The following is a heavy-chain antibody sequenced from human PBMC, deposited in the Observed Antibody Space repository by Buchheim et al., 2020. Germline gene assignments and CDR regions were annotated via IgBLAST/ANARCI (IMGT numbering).Heavy chain of an antibody. CDR1: GYSFTNFW. Sequence: EVQLVQSGAEVKKPGESLKISCKASGYSFTNFWIAWVRQMPGKGLEWMGIIYPGDSGTRYSPSFQGQVTISADKSTSTAFLQWSSLKASDTALYYWARAYSSSSTYYYYGMDVGDQGTT. V-gene: IGHV5-51*01. CDR2: IYPGDSGT. CDR3: ARAYSSSSTYYYYGMDV. D-gene: IGHD6-6*01. J-gene: IGHJ6*02.